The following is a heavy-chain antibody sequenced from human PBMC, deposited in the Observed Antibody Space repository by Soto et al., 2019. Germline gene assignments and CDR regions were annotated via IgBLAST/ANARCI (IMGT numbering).Heavy chain of an antibody. Sequence: GGSLRLSCTASGFTFGDYAMSWFRQAPGKGLEWVGFIRSKAYGGTTEYAASVKGRFTISRDDSKSIAYLQMNSLKTEDTAVYYCTRDGIQLWSNPYYFDYWGQGTLVTVSS. CDR3: TRDGIQLWSNPYYFDY. CDR1: GFTFGDYA. J-gene: IGHJ4*02. D-gene: IGHD5-18*01. CDR2: IRSKAYGGTT. V-gene: IGHV3-49*03.